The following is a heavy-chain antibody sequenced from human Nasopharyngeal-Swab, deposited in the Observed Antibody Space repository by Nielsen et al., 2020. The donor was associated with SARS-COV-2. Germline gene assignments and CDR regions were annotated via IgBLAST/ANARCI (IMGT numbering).Heavy chain of an antibody. CDR1: GFTFDDYA. CDR3: AKDLSSSWYEYYYYGMDV. V-gene: IGHV3-9*01. J-gene: IGHJ6*02. D-gene: IGHD6-13*01. CDR2: ISWNSGSI. Sequence: SLKISCAASGFTFDDYAMHWVRQAPGTGLEWVSGISWNSGSIGYADSVKGRFTISRDNAKNSLYLQMNSLRAEDTALYYCAKDLSSSWYEYYYYGMDVWGQGTTVTVSS.